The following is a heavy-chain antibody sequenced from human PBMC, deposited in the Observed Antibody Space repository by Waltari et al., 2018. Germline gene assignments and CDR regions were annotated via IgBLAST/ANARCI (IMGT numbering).Heavy chain of an antibody. V-gene: IGHV4-61*02. Sequence: QVQLQESGPGLVKASQTLSLSCSVSGGSVSPGGSYWPWIRQPAGKALEWIGRVYATGSTSYNVALKSRVTIFLDTSKNEFSLKLTSVTAADAAIYYCAREGLKNDWPQGYFDIWGRGAPVTVS. J-gene: IGHJ2*01. CDR3: AREGLKNDWPQGYFDI. CDR2: VYATGST. D-gene: IGHD1-1*01. CDR1: GGSVSPGGSY.